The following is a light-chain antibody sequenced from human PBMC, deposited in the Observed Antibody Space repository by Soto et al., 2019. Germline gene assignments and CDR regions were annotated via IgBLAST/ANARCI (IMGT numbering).Light chain of an antibody. J-gene: IGKJ1*01. CDR2: KAS. Sequence: DIQMTQSPSALSAFVGDTVTITCRASQSIGGWLAWHQQKPGKAPKLLIYKASTLESGVPSRFSGSGSGTEFTLTISSLQPDDFATYYSQQYNTYRAFGQGTKVEI. V-gene: IGKV1-5*03. CDR3: QQYNTYRA. CDR1: QSIGGW.